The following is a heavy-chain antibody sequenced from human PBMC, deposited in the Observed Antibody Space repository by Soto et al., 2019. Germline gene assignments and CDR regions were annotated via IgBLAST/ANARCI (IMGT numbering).Heavy chain of an antibody. Sequence: SGPTLVNPTQTLTLTCTFSGFSLTCGVAVGWIRQPPGKALEWLGIIYWDDDKRYSPSLKSRLTIIKDTSKNLVVLTMTNMGPVDTGTYYCARDSYGSGYAMDVWGQGTTVTVSS. CDR1: GFSLTCGVA. V-gene: IGHV2-5*02. J-gene: IGHJ6*02. CDR2: IYWDDDK. D-gene: IGHD3-10*01. CDR3: ARDSYGSGYAMDV.